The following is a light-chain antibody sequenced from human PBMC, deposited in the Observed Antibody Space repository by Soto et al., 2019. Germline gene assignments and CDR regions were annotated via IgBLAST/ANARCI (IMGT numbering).Light chain of an antibody. V-gene: IGLV2-23*01. CDR3: CSYARGYV. Sequence: QSALTQPASVSGSPGQSITISCTATSSDVGTYNLVSWYQQHPGKAPKVVLFEGSKPPSGVSNRFSGSKSGNTASLTISGLQAEDEADYYCCSYARGYVFGTGTKLTVL. J-gene: IGLJ1*01. CDR1: SSDVGTYNL. CDR2: EGS.